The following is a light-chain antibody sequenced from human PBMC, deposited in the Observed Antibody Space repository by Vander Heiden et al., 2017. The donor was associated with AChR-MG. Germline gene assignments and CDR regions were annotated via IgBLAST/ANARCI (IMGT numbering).Light chain of an antibody. V-gene: IGKV1D-12*01. Sequence: IQMTQSPSSVSASVGDTVTITCRASQGVSSWLAWYQQKAGEAPRLLIYAASKLQGGVPSRFSGSGSGTEFTLTISSLQPEDFATYYCQQANSELLTFGGGTKVDIK. CDR3: QQANSELLT. J-gene: IGKJ4*01. CDR2: AAS. CDR1: QGVSSW.